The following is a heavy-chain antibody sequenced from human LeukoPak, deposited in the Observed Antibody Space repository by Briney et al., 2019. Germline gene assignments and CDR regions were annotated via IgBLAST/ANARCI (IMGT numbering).Heavy chain of an antibody. CDR2: IKQDGSEK. Sequence: GGSLRLSCAASGFTFSSYWMSWVRQAPGKGLEWVANIKQDGSEKYYVDSVKGRFTISRDNAKNSLYLQMNSLRAEDTAVYYCARDPSSGWYARADAFDIWGQGTMVTVSS. D-gene: IGHD6-19*01. CDR1: GFTFSSYW. J-gene: IGHJ3*02. V-gene: IGHV3-7*01. CDR3: ARDPSSGWYARADAFDI.